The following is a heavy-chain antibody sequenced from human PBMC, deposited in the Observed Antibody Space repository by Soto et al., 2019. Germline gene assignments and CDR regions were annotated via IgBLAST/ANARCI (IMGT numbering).Heavy chain of an antibody. CDR2: INHSGST. CDR1: GGSFSGYY. V-gene: IGHV4-34*01. D-gene: IGHD3-9*01. CDR3: ARGRRRYFGPPSGWFDP. J-gene: IGHJ5*02. Sequence: WETLSLTCAVYGGSFSGYYWSWIRQPPEKGLEWIGEINHSGSTNYNPSLKSRVTISVDTSKNQFSLKLSSVTAADTAVYYCARGRRRYFGPPSGWFDPWGQGTLVTVSS.